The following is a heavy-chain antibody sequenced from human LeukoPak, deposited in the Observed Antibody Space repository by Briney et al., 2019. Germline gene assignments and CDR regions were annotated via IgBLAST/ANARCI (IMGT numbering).Heavy chain of an antibody. CDR1: GFSFSYYW. Sequence: GGSLRLSCAASGFSFSYYWMHWVRQGSGKGPVWVSRIIGDGTRTDYADSVKGRFTISRDNAKSTLYLQMNSLTAEDTAVYYCLRVDDTNGHNWFDPWGQGTLVTVSS. CDR3: LRVDDTNGHNWFDP. D-gene: IGHD2-8*01. J-gene: IGHJ5*02. V-gene: IGHV3-74*01. CDR2: IIGDGTRT.